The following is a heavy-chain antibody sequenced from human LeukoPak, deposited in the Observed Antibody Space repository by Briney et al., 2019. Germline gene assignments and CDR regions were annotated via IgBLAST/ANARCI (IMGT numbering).Heavy chain of an antibody. CDR3: AKDYSGWRGYFDY. CDR1: GFTFSSYA. D-gene: IGHD6-19*01. V-gene: IGHV3-23*01. CDR2: ISGSGGST. J-gene: IGHJ4*02. Sequence: GGSLRLSCAASGFTFSSYAMSWVRQAPGKGLEWVSAISGSGGSTYYADSAKGRFTISRDNSKNTLYLQMNSLRAEDTAVYYCAKDYSGWRGYFDYWGQGTLVTVSS.